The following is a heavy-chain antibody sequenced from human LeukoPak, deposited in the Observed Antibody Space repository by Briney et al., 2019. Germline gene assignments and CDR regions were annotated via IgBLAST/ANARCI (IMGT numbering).Heavy chain of an antibody. V-gene: IGHV3-7*01. J-gene: IGHJ4*02. Sequence: QSGGSLRLSCAASGFTLSNYWMSWVRQAPGKGLEWVANIKQDGNEKSYVDSVNGRFTISRDDAKNSLYLQMNSLRAEDTAVYYCARDASINYVWGTYRYKDYWGQGTLVTVSS. CDR1: GFTLSNYW. CDR2: IKQDGNEK. CDR3: ARDASINYVWGTYRYKDY. D-gene: IGHD3-16*02.